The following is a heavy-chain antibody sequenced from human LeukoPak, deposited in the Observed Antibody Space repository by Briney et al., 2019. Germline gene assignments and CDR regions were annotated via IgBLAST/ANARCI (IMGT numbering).Heavy chain of an antibody. CDR3: ARADCSSTSCYQFDP. J-gene: IGHJ5*02. CDR1: GFTFSSYA. Sequence: GGSLRLSCAASGFTFSSYAMHWVRQAPGKGLEWVAVISYDGSNKYYADSVEGRFTISRDNSKNTLYLQMNSLRSEDTAVYYCARADCSSTSCYQFDPWGQGTLVTVSS. V-gene: IGHV3-30*04. D-gene: IGHD2-2*01. CDR2: ISYDGSNK.